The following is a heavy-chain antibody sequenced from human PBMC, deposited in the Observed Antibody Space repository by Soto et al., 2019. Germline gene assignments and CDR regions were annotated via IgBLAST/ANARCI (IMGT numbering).Heavy chain of an antibody. CDR1: GFTFSSYG. J-gene: IGHJ3*02. D-gene: IGHD3-22*01. CDR2: ISYDGSNK. Sequence: QVQLVESGGGVVQPGRSLRLSCAASGFTFSSYGMHWVRQAPGKGLEWVAVISYDGSNKYYADSVKGRFTISRDNSKNTLYLPMNSVRAEDTAVYYCAKEGYYDSSGYPTPDAFDIWCQGTMVTVSS. CDR3: AKEGYYDSSGYPTPDAFDI. V-gene: IGHV3-30*18.